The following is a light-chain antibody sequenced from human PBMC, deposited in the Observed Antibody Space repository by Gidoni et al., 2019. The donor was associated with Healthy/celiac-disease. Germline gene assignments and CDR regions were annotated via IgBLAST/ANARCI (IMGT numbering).Light chain of an antibody. J-gene: IGKJ1*01. CDR3: QQYGSSTWT. CDR2: GAS. V-gene: IGKV3-20*01. Sequence: EIVLTQSPGTLSLSPGERATLSCSASQSVSSSYLAWYQQKPGQAPGLLIYGASSRATGIPDRFSGSGSGTDFTLTISRLEPEDFAVYYCQQYGSSTWTFGQGTKLEIK. CDR1: QSVSSSY.